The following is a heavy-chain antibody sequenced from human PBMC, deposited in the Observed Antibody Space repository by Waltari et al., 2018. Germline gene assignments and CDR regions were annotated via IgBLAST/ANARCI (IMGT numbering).Heavy chain of an antibody. CDR2: IYPGESDT. CDR1: GYSFTSYW. V-gene: IGHV5-51*01. J-gene: IGHJ4*02. CDR3: ARQPGIAAAGTVNFDY. D-gene: IGHD6-13*01. Sequence: EVQLVQSGAEVKKPGESLKISCKGSGYSFTSYWIGWVRQMPGKGLGWMGIIYPGESDTRYSPSFQGQVTISADKSISTAYLQWSSLKASDTAMYYCARQPGIAAAGTVNFDYWGQGTLVTVSS.